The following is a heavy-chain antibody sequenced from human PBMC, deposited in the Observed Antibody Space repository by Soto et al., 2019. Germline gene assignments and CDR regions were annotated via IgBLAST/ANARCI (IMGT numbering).Heavy chain of an antibody. CDR2: IWYDGSNK. V-gene: IGHV3-33*06. J-gene: IGHJ5*01. Sequence: GGSLRLSCAASGFTFSSYGMHWVRQAPGKGLGWVAVIWYDGSNKYYADSVKGRFTISRDNSKNTLYLQMNSLRGEDTGRYYCAKDRGFLEVADSDDFWGHGTLVTVSS. D-gene: IGHD6-19*01. CDR1: GFTFSSYG. CDR3: AKDRGFLEVADSDDF.